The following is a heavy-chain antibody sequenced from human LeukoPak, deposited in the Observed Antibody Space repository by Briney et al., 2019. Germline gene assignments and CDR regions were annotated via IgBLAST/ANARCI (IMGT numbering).Heavy chain of an antibody. Sequence: AGSLRLSCAASGFTFSSNLMHWVRQGPGKGLVWVSHINSDGRSTRYADSVKGRFTISRDNAKNTLHLQMNSLRAEDTAVYFCARDFSGAIDYWGQGTQVTVSS. CDR1: GFTFSSNL. J-gene: IGHJ4*02. CDR3: ARDFSGAIDY. V-gene: IGHV3-74*01. CDR2: INSDGRST. D-gene: IGHD3-10*01.